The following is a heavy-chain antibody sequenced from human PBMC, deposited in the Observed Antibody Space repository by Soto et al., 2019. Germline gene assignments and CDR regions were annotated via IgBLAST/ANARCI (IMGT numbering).Heavy chain of an antibody. Sequence: EVQLLESGGGLVQPGGSLRLSCAASGFTFSSYAMSWVRQAPGKGLEWVSAISGSGGSTYYADSVKGRFTISRDNSKNTLYLQMNSLRAEDTAVYYCAKRSIVVVPAAPVFDYWGQGTLVTVSS. CDR1: GFTFSSYA. CDR2: ISGSGGST. J-gene: IGHJ4*02. CDR3: AKRSIVVVPAAPVFDY. D-gene: IGHD2-2*01. V-gene: IGHV3-23*01.